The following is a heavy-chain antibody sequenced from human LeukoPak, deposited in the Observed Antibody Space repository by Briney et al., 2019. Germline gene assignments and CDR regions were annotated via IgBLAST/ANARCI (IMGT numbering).Heavy chain of an antibody. CDR1: GGSFSGYY. D-gene: IGHD6-13*01. V-gene: IGHV4-34*01. CDR2: INHSGST. Sequence: SETLSLTCAVSGGSFSGYYWSWIRQPPGKGLEWIGEINHSGSTNYNPSLKSRVTISVDTSKNQFSLKLSSVTAADTAVYYCARNLAAAGPPPDYWGQGTLVTVSS. CDR3: ARNLAAAGPPPDY. J-gene: IGHJ4*02.